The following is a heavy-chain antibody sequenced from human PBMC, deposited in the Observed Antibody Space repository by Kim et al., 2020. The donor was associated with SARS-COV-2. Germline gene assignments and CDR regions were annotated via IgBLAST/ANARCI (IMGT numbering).Heavy chain of an antibody. CDR2: IYYSGST. D-gene: IGHD6-19*01. V-gene: IGHV4-39*01. J-gene: IGHJ4*02. Sequence: SETLSLTCTVSGGSISSSSYYWGWIRQPPGKGLEWIGSIYYSGSTYYNPSLKSRVTISVDTSKNQFSLKLSSVTAADTAVYYCATTSASPPRIAVAGTYPQEFDYWGQGTLVTVSS. CDR3: ATTSASPPRIAVAGTYPQEFDY. CDR1: GGSISSSSYY.